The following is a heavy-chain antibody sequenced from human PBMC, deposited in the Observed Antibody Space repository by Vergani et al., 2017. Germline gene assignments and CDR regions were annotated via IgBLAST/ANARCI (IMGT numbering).Heavy chain of an antibody. Sequence: EVQLVESGGGLVQPGRSLRLSCAASGFTFDNYAIHWVRQAPGKGLEWVSGISWNGGSVGYADSVKGRFTISRDNAKNSLFLQMNRLRAEDTALYYCAKEAYSSSSFQDWGQGTLVTVSS. J-gene: IGHJ1*01. D-gene: IGHD6-6*01. V-gene: IGHV3-9*01. CDR1: GFTFDNYA. CDR2: ISWNGGSV. CDR3: AKEAYSSSSFQD.